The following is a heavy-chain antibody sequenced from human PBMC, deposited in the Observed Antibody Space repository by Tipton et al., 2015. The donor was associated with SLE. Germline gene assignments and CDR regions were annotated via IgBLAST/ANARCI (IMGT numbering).Heavy chain of an antibody. Sequence: TLSLTCTVSGGSISSYYWSWIRQPPGKGLEWIGEINHSGSTNYNPSLKSRVTISVDTSKNQFSLKLSSVTAADTAVYYCAREQQLVLDYWGQGTLVTVSS. D-gene: IGHD6-13*01. CDR2: INHSGST. CDR3: AREQQLVLDY. J-gene: IGHJ4*02. CDR1: GGSISSYY. V-gene: IGHV4-34*01.